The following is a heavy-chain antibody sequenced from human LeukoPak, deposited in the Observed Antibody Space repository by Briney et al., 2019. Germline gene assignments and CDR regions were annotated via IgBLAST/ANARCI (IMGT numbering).Heavy chain of an antibody. Sequence: GSLRFSCAASGFTFSSYSMNWVRQAPGKGLEWVSYISSSSSTIYYADSVKGRFTISRDNAKNSLYLQMNSLRDEDTAVYYCASEKGTILTGNWFDPWGQGTLVTVSS. J-gene: IGHJ5*02. CDR1: GFTFSSYS. V-gene: IGHV3-48*02. CDR2: ISSSSSTI. D-gene: IGHD3-9*01. CDR3: ASEKGTILTGNWFDP.